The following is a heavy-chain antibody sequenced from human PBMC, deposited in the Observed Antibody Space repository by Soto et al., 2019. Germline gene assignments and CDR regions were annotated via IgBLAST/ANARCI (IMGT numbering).Heavy chain of an antibody. CDR3: ARDLIVDGPDNYAMDV. CDR2: INPNSSGT. V-gene: IGHV1-2*02. D-gene: IGHD3-22*01. J-gene: IGHJ6*02. CDR1: GYSLRGNS. Sequence: GXSVKGSCQASGYSLRGNSIHWGRQTPGQGLEWMGWINPNSSGTVYAQKFQGRVTMTRDTSLTTVYMQLKRLTSDDSAVYYCARDLIVDGPDNYAMDVWGQGTTVIVSS.